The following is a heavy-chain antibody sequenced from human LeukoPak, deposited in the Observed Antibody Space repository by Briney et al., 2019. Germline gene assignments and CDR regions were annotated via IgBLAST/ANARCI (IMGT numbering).Heavy chain of an antibody. J-gene: IGHJ4*02. D-gene: IGHD6-19*01. CDR2: IWYDGSNK. V-gene: IGHV3-33*08. CDR1: GFTFSSYA. Sequence: PGGSLRLSCAASGFTFSSYAMSWVRQAPGKGLEWVAVIWYDGSNKYYADSVKGRFTISRDNSKNTLYLQMNSLRAEDTAVYYCARDRLGTFDYWGQGTLVTVSS. CDR3: ARDRLGTFDY.